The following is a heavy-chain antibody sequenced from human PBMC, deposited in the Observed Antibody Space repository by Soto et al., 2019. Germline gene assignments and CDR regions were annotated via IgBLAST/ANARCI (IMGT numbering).Heavy chain of an antibody. CDR3: ARGRGYSYGVDY. CDR1: GGSISSGDHY. J-gene: IGHJ4*02. V-gene: IGHV4-30-4*01. D-gene: IGHD5-18*01. CDR2: IFYSGST. Sequence: TLSLTCTVAGGSISSGDHYWSWIRQPPGRDLEWIGYIFYSGSTYYNPSLKSRVILSVDTSKNQFSLKLSSVTAADTAVYFCARGRGYSYGVDYWGQGTLVTVSS.